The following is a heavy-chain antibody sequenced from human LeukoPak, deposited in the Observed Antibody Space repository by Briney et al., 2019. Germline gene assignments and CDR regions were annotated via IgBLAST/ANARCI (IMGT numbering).Heavy chain of an antibody. CDR1: GGSFSSGSYY. J-gene: IGHJ4*02. V-gene: IGHV4-61*01. Sequence: SETLSLTCTVSGGSFSSGSYYWSWIRQPPGKGLEWIGYIYYSGSTNYNPSLKSRVTISVDTSKNQSSLKLSSVTAADTAVYHCAREAMYSYGNNFDYWGQGTLVTVSS. CDR3: AREAMYSYGNNFDY. D-gene: IGHD5-18*01. CDR2: IYYSGST.